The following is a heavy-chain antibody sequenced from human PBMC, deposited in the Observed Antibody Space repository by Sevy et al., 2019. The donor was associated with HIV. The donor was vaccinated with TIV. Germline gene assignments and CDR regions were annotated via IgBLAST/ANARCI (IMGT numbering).Heavy chain of an antibody. CDR1: EFTFSSYA. J-gene: IGHJ4*02. Sequence: GGSLRLSCAASEFTFSSYAMSWVRQAPGKGLEWISFIRYDGSHKSYAESVKGRFTISRDNSKNTLDLHMNSLRPEDTAVYFCAKDAPSRFDYWGQGALVTVSS. CDR2: IRYDGSHK. V-gene: IGHV3-30*02. CDR3: AKDAPSRFDY.